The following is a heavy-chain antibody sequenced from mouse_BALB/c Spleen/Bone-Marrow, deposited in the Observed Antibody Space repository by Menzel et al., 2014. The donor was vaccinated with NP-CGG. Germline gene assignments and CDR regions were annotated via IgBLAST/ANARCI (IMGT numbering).Heavy chain of an antibody. CDR3: ARVYYGNLDY. CDR1: GYTFTNFW. D-gene: IGHD2-1*01. V-gene: IGHV1-80*01. CDR2: IHPGDGDT. J-gene: IGHJ2*01. Sequence: ESGAELVRPGSSVKISCKASGYTFTNFWMNWVKQRPGQGLEWIGQIHPGDGDTNNNGKFKGKATLTTDKSSXTAYMQLSSLSSEDSAVYFCARVYYGNLDYWGQGTTLTVSS.